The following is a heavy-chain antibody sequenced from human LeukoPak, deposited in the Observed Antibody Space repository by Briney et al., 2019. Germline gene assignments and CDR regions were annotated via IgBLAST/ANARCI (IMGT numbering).Heavy chain of an antibody. CDR3: ARAVGTSTRGYYFDY. CDR2: IYPGDSDT. D-gene: IGHD2-21*02. J-gene: IGHJ4*02. Sequence: GESLKISCNGSAFTFTTYWIGWVRQMPGKGLDWMGIIYPGDSDTRYSPSFQGQVTISADKSISTAYLQWSSLKASDTAIYYCARAVGTSTRGYYFDYWGQGTLVTVSS. V-gene: IGHV5-51*01. CDR1: AFTFTTYW.